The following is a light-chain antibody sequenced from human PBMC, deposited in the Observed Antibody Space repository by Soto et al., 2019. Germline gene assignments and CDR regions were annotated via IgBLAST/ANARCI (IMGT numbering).Light chain of an antibody. J-gene: IGKJ2*01. CDR3: QQDHNWPLT. V-gene: IGKV3-15*01. Sequence: EIVMTQSPATLSVSPGERATLSCRASQSISTELAWYQQKPGQPPSLLIYSASTRATGLPARFTGSRSGSEFTLTISGLQSEDFAIYYCQQDHNWPLTFGKGTRLEI. CDR1: QSISTE. CDR2: SAS.